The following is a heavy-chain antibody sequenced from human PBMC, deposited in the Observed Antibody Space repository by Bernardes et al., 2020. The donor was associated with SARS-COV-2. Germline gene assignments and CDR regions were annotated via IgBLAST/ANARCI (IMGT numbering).Heavy chain of an antibody. CDR1: GGTFSSYT. D-gene: IGHD6-19*01. CDR2: IIPILGIA. CDR3: ARDGEQQGVAEPDAFDI. J-gene: IGHJ3*02. V-gene: IGHV1-69*04. Sequence: SVKVSCKASGGTFSSYTISWVRQAPGQGLEWMGRIIPILGIANYAQKFQGRVTITADKSTSPAYMELSSLRTENTAVYYCARDGEQQGVAEPDAFDIWGQGTMVTVSS.